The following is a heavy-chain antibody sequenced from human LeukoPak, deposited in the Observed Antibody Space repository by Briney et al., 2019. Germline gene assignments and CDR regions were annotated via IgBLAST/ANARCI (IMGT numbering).Heavy chain of an antibody. CDR3: TREARPYYYGMDV. V-gene: IGHV3-49*04. Sequence: GGSLRLSCTASGFTFGDYAMSWVRQAPGKGLEWVGFIRSKAYGGTTEYAASVKGRFTTSRDDSKSIAYLQMNSLKTEDTAVYYCTREARPYYYGMDVWGQGTTVTVSS. CDR2: IRSKAYGGTT. J-gene: IGHJ6*02. CDR1: GFTFGDYA. D-gene: IGHD6-6*01.